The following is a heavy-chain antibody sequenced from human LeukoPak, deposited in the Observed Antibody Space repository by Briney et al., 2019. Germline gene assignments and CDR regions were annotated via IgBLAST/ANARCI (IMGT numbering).Heavy chain of an antibody. CDR1: GYTFTSYG. CDR3: ARDRPYSSSWNWFDP. J-gene: IGHJ5*02. D-gene: IGHD6-13*01. V-gene: IGHV1-18*01. CDR2: ISAYNGNT. Sequence: GASVKVSCKASGYTFTSYGISWVRQAPGQGLEWMGWISAYNGNTNYARKLQGRVTMTTDTSTSTAYMELRSLRSDDTAVYYCARDRPYSSSWNWFDPWGQGTLVTVSS.